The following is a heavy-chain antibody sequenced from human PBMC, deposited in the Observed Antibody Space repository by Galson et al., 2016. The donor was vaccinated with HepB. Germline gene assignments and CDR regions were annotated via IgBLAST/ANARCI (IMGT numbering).Heavy chain of an antibody. CDR3: AREPEYVVSY. J-gene: IGHJ4*01. CDR1: GFTFSSSW. D-gene: IGHD2-21*01. V-gene: IGHV3-7*01. CDR2: INQDGNEK. Sequence: SLRLSCAASGFTFSSSWMSWVRQAPGKGLEWVANINQDGNEKYYVDSVKGRFTISRDNAKNSLYLQMNNLRDEDTAVHYCAREPEYVVSYWGQGTLVTVSS.